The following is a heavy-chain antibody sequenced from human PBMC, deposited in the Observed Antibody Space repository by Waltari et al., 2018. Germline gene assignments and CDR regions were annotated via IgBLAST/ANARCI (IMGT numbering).Heavy chain of an antibody. V-gene: IGHV3-66*02. CDR1: GFSVSRNY. CDR2: ILAGGRT. D-gene: IGHD4-4*01. CDR3: ARGRNTNYVVYGMDG. Sequence: EVQLVESGGGLVQPGGSLRLSCAASGFSVSRNYMSWVRQAPGKGREWVSVILAGGRTSHADVVKGRFTISRDMSKSTLYLQMNSLRVEDTAVYYCARGRNTNYVVYGMDGWGQGTTVTVSS. J-gene: IGHJ6*02.